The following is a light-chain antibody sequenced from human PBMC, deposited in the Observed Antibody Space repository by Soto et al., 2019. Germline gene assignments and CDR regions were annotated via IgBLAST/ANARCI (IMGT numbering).Light chain of an antibody. J-gene: IGKJ1*01. CDR1: QSISTY. Sequence: DIQMTQSPSSLSASLGDTVTITCGASQSISTYLTWYKQKPGKAPKLLIYAAYTLQRGVPSRFSGSGSGTDFTLTISSLQPEDFEAYYCQQSYDMPWTFGQGTKVDI. CDR2: AAY. CDR3: QQSYDMPWT. V-gene: IGKV1-39*01.